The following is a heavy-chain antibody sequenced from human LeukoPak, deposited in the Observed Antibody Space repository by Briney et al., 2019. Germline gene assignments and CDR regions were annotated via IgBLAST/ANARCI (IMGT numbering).Heavy chain of an antibody. CDR1: GGSISRGGYY. Sequence: TLSLTCTVSGGSISRGGYYWSWIRQHPGKGLEWIGYIYYSRSTYYNPSLKSRVTISVDTSKNQFSLKLSSVTAADTAVYYCATLSLGELSSFDFWGQGTLVTVSS. D-gene: IGHD3-16*02. V-gene: IGHV4-31*03. CDR3: ATLSLGELSSFDF. CDR2: IYYSRST. J-gene: IGHJ4*02.